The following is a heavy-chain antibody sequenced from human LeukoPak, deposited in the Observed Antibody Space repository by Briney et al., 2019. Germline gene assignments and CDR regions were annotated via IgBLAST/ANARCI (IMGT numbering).Heavy chain of an antibody. Sequence: GGSLRLSCAASGFTFSSYAMSWVRQAPGKGLEWVSAISGSGGSTYYAGSVKGRFTISRDNSKNTLYLQMNSLRAEDTAVYYCAKVDCSGGSCYYPDYWGQGTLVTVCS. CDR1: GFTFSSYA. CDR2: ISGSGGST. V-gene: IGHV3-23*01. D-gene: IGHD2-15*01. CDR3: AKVDCSGGSCYYPDY. J-gene: IGHJ4*02.